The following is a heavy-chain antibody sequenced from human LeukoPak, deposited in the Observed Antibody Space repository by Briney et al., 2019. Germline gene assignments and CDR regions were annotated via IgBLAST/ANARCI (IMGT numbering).Heavy chain of an antibody. Sequence: GGALRLSCAASGFTFDDYAMHWVRQAPGKGLEWVSGISAGGGGTYYADSVKGRFTISRDNSKNTLYLQMNSLRGEDTAVFYCATQSLSLHGSGSGPLDYWGQGTLVTVSS. CDR2: ISAGGGGT. V-gene: IGHV3-23*01. J-gene: IGHJ4*02. D-gene: IGHD3-10*01. CDR1: GFTFDDYA. CDR3: ATQSLSLHGSGSGPLDY.